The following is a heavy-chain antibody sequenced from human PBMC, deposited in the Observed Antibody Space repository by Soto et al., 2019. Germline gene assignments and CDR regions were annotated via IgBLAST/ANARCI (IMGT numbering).Heavy chain of an antibody. D-gene: IGHD5-12*01. J-gene: IGHJ5*02. CDR2: IYYSGST. V-gene: IGHV4-31*03. CDR3: ARRVVATTVNWFDP. Sequence: SETLSLTCTVSGGSISSGGYYWSWIRQHPGKGLEWIGYIYYSGSTYYNQSLKSRVTISVDTSKNQFSLKLSSVTAADTAVYYCARRVVATTVNWFDPWGQGTQVTVSS. CDR1: GGSISSGGYY.